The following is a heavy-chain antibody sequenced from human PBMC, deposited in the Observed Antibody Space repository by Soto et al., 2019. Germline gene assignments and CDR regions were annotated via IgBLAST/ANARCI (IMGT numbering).Heavy chain of an antibody. J-gene: IGHJ4*02. V-gene: IGHV4-34*01. CDR2: INHSGST. CDR3: ARGRTLITGTSLDS. D-gene: IGHD1-20*01. Sequence: SETLSLTCAVYGGSFSGYYWTWIRQPPGKGLEWIGEINHSGSTNYKPSLRSRVTISVDTSKNQLSLKVSSVTAADTAVYYCARGRTLITGTSLDSWGQGTLVTVSS. CDR1: GGSFSGYY.